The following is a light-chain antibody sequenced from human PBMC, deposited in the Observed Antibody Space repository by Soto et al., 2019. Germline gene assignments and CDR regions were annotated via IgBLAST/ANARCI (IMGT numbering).Light chain of an antibody. Sequence: EIVMTQSPATLSVSPGERATLSCRASQSVSSNLAWYQQKPGQAPRLLIYGASTRATGIPARFSGSGSGTEFTMTVNSLHSEDFAVYYCQQYYNSPRTFGQGTKVEIE. CDR2: GAS. J-gene: IGKJ1*01. V-gene: IGKV3-15*01. CDR1: QSVSSN. CDR3: QQYYNSPRT.